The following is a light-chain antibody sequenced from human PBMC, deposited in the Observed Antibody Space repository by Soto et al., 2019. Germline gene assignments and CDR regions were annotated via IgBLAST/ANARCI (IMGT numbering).Light chain of an antibody. J-gene: IGKJ4*01. CDR2: AAS. Sequence: IQMTQSPSSLSASVGDRVTITCRARQGISNYLAWYQQKPGKVPKILIYAASTLQSGVPSRFSGSGSGTDFTLTIRSLQPEDVATYYCQKYNSAPRALTFGGGTKVDIK. CDR3: QKYNSAPRALT. V-gene: IGKV1-27*01. CDR1: QGISNY.